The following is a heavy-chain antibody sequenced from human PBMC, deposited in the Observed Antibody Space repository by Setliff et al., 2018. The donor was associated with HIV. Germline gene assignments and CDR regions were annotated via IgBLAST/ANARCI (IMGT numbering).Heavy chain of an antibody. Sequence: PSETLSLTCTVSGGSISSSSYYWGWIRRPPGKGLQWIGSIYYRVSTYYNPSLKSRVTISVDTSKNQFSLKLRSVTAADTALYYCARGRYRSRWYASDHYYIDVWGKGTTVTVSS. CDR2: IYYRVST. D-gene: IGHD6-13*01. CDR3: ARGRYRSRWYASDHYYIDV. CDR1: GGSISSSSYY. J-gene: IGHJ6*03. V-gene: IGHV4-39*01.